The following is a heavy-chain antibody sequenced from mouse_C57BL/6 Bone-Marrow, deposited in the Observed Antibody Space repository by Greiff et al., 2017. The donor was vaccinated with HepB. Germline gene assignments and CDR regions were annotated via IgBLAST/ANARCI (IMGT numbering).Heavy chain of an antibody. J-gene: IGHJ2*01. Sequence: DVKLVESAGGLVQPGRSMKLSCTASGFTFSDYYMAWVRQVPEKGLEWVANINYDGSSTYYLDSLKSRFIISRDNAKNILYLQMSSLKSEDTATYDCARGLRQGVDYWGQGTTLTVSS. CDR3: ARGLRQGVDY. V-gene: IGHV5-16*01. D-gene: IGHD2-4*01. CDR1: GFTFSDYY. CDR2: INYDGSST.